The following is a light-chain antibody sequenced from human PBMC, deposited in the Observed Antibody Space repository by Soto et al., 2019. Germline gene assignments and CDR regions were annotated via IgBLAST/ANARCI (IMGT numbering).Light chain of an antibody. Sequence: EIVLTQSPGTLSLSPGERATLSCRASQSVSSSYLGWYQQKPGQAPRLLIYGASSRATGIADRFSGSGSGTDFTLTISRLEPEDFAVYYCQHYPTSPPFTFGPGTKVDIK. V-gene: IGKV3-20*01. CDR2: GAS. CDR1: QSVSSSY. CDR3: QHYPTSPPFT. J-gene: IGKJ3*01.